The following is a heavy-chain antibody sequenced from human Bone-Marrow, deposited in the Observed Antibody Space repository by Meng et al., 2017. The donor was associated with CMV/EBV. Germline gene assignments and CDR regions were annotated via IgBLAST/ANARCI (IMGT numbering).Heavy chain of an antibody. V-gene: IGHV4-34*01. CDR2: INHGGTT. Sequence: SETLSLTCTVYGGSFSGYYWSWIRQPPGKGLEWIGEINHGGTTNYSPSLKSRVTISVDTSKNQFSLNLSSMTAADTAVYYCARGYRIMGVAGTHWFDPWGQGTLVTVSS. D-gene: IGHD6-19*01. CDR3: ARGYRIMGVAGTHWFDP. J-gene: IGHJ5*02. CDR1: GGSFSGYY.